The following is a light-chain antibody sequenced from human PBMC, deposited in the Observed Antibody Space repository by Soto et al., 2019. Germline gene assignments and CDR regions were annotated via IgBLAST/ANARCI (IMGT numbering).Light chain of an antibody. V-gene: IGLV2-14*03. CDR1: SSDVGGYNY. Sequence: QSALPQPASVSGSPGQSITISCTGTSSDVGGYNYVSWYQQHPGKAPKLMIYDVSNRPSGVSNRFSGSKSGNTASLTISGLPAEDEADYYCCSYTTSSILGVFGTGTKVTVL. J-gene: IGLJ1*01. CDR2: DVS. CDR3: CSYTTSSILGV.